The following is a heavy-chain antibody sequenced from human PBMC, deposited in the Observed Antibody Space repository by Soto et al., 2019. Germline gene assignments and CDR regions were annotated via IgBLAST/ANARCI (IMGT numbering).Heavy chain of an antibody. D-gene: IGHD6-19*01. J-gene: IGHJ4*02. Sequence: SETLSLTCTVSGGSISSSSYYWGWIRQPPGKGLEWIGSIYYSGSTYYNPSLKSRVTISVDTSKNQFSLKLSSVTAADTAVYYCARRIRTSGWYYFDYWGQGTLLTV. CDR1: GGSISSSSYY. V-gene: IGHV4-39*01. CDR3: ARRIRTSGWYYFDY. CDR2: IYYSGST.